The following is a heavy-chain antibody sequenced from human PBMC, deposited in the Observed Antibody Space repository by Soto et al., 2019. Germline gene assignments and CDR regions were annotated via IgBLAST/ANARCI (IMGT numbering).Heavy chain of an antibody. D-gene: IGHD6-13*01. J-gene: IGHJ4*02. CDR3: ARAPDSSWHTKDY. CDR2: ISSDGNHK. V-gene: IGHV3-30-3*01. CDR1: GFTFRSYA. Sequence: QVQLVESGGGVVQPGRSLRLSCVASGFTFRSYAMHWVRQAPGKGLEWVATISSDGNHKYYADSVKGRFTISSDSSKNTLYLQMDSLRTEATAVFYCARAPDSSWHTKDYWGQGTLVTVSS.